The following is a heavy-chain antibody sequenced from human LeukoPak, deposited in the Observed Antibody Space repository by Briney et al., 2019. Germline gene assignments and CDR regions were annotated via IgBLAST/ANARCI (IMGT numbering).Heavy chain of an antibody. Sequence: SETLSLTCTVSGYSIINGYYWGWIRQPPGKGLEWIGSIYHSGSTYYNPSLKSRVTISVDTSKNQFSLKLSSVTAADTAVYYCARRVRYPHTKYFDYWGQGTLVTVSS. CDR3: ARRVRYPHTKYFDY. D-gene: IGHD4-17*01. CDR1: GYSIINGYY. V-gene: IGHV4-38-2*02. CDR2: IYHSGST. J-gene: IGHJ4*02.